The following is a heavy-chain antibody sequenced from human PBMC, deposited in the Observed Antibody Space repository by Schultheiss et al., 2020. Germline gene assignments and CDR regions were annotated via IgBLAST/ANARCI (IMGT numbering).Heavy chain of an antibody. CDR3: ARGAISSSWYRSWFDP. J-gene: IGHJ5*02. CDR1: GGSISSYY. D-gene: IGHD6-13*01. CDR2: IYYSGST. Sequence: SETLSLTCTVSGGSISSYYWSWIRQPPGKGLEWIGYIYYSGSTNYNPSLKSRVTISVDTSKNQFSLKLSSVTAADTAVYYCARGAISSSWYRSWFDPWGQGTLVNVSS. V-gene: IGHV4-59*01.